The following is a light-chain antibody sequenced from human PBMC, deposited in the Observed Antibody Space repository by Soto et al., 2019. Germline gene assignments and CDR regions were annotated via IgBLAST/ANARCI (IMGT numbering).Light chain of an antibody. Sequence: DIVMTQTKLSLPVTPGEPASISCRSSQSLLHSNGYNYLDWYLQKPGQSPQLLIYLASNRASGVPDRFSGSGSDTDFTLKISRVEAEDVGVYYCMQALQTLTITFGQGTRLEIK. CDR2: LAS. CDR3: MQALQTLTIT. J-gene: IGKJ5*01. V-gene: IGKV2-28*01. CDR1: QSLLHSNGYNY.